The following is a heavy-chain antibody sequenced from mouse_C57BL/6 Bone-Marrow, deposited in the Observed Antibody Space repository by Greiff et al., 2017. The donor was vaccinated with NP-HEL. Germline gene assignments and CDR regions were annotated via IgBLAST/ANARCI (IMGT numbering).Heavy chain of an antibody. Sequence: QVQLQQSGAELVRPGTSVKVSCKASGYAFTNYLIEWVKQRPGQGLEWIGVINPGSGGTNYNEKFKGKATLTADKSSSTAYMQLSSLTSEDSAVYFCARSEDYGPAGDYWGQGTTLTVSS. CDR3: ARSEDYGPAGDY. CDR2: INPGSGGT. J-gene: IGHJ2*01. V-gene: IGHV1-54*01. D-gene: IGHD1-1*01. CDR1: GYAFTNYL.